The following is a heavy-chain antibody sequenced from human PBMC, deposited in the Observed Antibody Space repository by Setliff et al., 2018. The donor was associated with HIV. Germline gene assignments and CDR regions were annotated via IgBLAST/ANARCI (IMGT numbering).Heavy chain of an antibody. CDR2: ISSKDGST. CDR1: GFTLSTFS. V-gene: IGHV3-23*01. D-gene: IGHD5-18*01. Sequence: PGGSLRLSCAVSGFTLSTFSMSWVRQAPGKGLEWVSAISSKDGSTYYADSVRGRFTISRDNSKNMIYLQLNNLRTEDTGVYYCAREYSFGSNLDSWGQGTLVTVSS. CDR3: AREYSFGSNLDS. J-gene: IGHJ4*02.